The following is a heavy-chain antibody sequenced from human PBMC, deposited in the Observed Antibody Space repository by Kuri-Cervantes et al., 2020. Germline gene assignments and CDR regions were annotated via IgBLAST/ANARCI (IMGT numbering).Heavy chain of an antibody. V-gene: IGHV4-59*02. CDR1: GGSVSSYY. CDR3: ARDPVTYCSSTSCYGGWFDP. CDR2: IYYSGST. J-gene: IGHJ5*02. Sequence: GSLRLSCTVSGGSVSSYYWSWIRQPPGKGLEWMGYIYYSGSTYYNPSLKSRVTISVDTSKNQFSLKLSSVTAADTAVYYCARDPVTYCSSTSCYGGWFDPWSQGTLVTVSS. D-gene: IGHD2-2*01.